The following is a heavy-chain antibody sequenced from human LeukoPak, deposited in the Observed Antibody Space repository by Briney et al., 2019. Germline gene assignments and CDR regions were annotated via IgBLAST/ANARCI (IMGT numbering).Heavy chain of an antibody. CDR2: IKSDGSST. V-gene: IGHV3-74*01. CDR1: GFTFSSYW. Sequence: GGSLRLSCAASGFTFSSYWMHWVRQAPGKGLVWVSRIKSDGSSTSYADSVKGRFTISRDNAKNTVYLQMSSLRAEDTAVYYCARDRDWLPLDYWGQGTLVTVSS. D-gene: IGHD3/OR15-3a*01. CDR3: ARDRDWLPLDY. J-gene: IGHJ4*02.